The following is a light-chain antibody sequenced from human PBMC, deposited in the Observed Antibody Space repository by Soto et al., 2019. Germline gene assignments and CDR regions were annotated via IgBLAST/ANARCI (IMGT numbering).Light chain of an antibody. CDR3: QQSGASPET. CDR1: QSISNGY. J-gene: IGKJ2*01. Sequence: EVVLTQSPGTLSLSPGERAILSCRASQSISNGYLAWFQQKPGQPPRLLIYYISKRATGIPDRFSGSGSGTDVTLTISRLEPEDFAVYFCQQSGASPETFGQGTKLEIK. CDR2: YIS. V-gene: IGKV3-20*01.